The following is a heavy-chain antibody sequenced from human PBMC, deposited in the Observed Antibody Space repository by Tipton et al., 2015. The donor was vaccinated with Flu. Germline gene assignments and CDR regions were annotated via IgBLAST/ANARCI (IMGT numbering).Heavy chain of an antibody. Sequence: SGFTFSSYGMHWVRQAPGKGLEWVAVIWYDGSNKYYADSVKGRFTISRDNSKNTLYLQMNSLRAEDTAVYYCARDRPAARQLGYYFDYWGQGTLVTVSS. D-gene: IGHD6-6*01. CDR2: IWYDGSNK. CDR1: GFTFSSYG. V-gene: IGHV3-33*01. J-gene: IGHJ4*02. CDR3: ARDRPAARQLGYYFDY.